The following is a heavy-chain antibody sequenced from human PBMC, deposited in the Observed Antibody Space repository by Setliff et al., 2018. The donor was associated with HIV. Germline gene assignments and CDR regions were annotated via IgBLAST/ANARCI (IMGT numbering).Heavy chain of an antibody. CDR2: IYASGSP. CDR1: GGSISSVNYY. Sequence: SETLSLTCNVSGGSISSVNYYWNWIRQPAGKGLEWIGRIYASGSPTYNSSLESRVTISVDTSKNHFSLRLNSVTAADTAVYYCARGVAAAGALMDVWGKGTTVTVSS. J-gene: IGHJ6*03. D-gene: IGHD6-13*01. CDR3: ARGVAAAGALMDV. V-gene: IGHV4-61*02.